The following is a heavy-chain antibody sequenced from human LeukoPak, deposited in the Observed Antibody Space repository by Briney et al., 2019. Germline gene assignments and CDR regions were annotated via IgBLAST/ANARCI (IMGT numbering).Heavy chain of an antibody. Sequence: PGGSLRLSCTASGFTFSSYAMNWVRQAPGKGLEWVSGIGAGGTFTYYADSVKGRFTISRDNSKNTLYLQMNSLRAEDTAVYYCAKDRGYYYDSSGYYYDYWGQGTLVTVSS. D-gene: IGHD3-22*01. CDR1: GFTFSSYA. CDR3: AKDRGYYYDSSGYYYDY. V-gene: IGHV3-23*01. CDR2: IGAGGTFT. J-gene: IGHJ4*02.